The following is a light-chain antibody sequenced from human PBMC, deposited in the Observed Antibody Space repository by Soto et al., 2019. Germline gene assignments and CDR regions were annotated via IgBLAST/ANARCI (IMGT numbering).Light chain of an antibody. V-gene: IGKV3-20*01. CDR1: QTVSTTY. CDR2: GTS. Sequence: IVLTQSPGTLSLSPGQRATLSCRASQTVSTTYLAWHQQKPGQAPRLLIYGTSTRATGVPDRFSGSGSVTDFTLTISSLEPEDFAVYYCQQYGNSPRYTFGQGTKLEIK. J-gene: IGKJ2*01. CDR3: QQYGNSPRYT.